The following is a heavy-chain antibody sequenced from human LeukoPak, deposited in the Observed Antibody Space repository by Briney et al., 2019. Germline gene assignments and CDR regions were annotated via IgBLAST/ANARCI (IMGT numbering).Heavy chain of an antibody. J-gene: IGHJ4*02. CDR2: ISSSGIT. V-gene: IGHV3-48*03. CDR1: GFTFSTYE. CDR3: ARGKTGADY. D-gene: IGHD3-10*01. Sequence: PGGSLRLSCAASGFTFSTYEMNWVRQAPGKGLEWVSFISSSGITYYADSVKGRFTISRDNARNSLYLQMKSLRAEDTAVYYCARGKTGADYWGQGTLVTVSS.